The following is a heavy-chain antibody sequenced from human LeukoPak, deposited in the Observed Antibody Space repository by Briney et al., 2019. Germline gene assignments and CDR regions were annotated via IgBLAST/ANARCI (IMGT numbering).Heavy chain of an antibody. D-gene: IGHD3-16*01. J-gene: IGHJ4*02. CDR2: IKQDGSEK. Sequence: GGSLRLSCTVSGFTFGDYTMSWVRQAPGKGLEWVANIKQDGSEKYYVDSVKGRFTISRDNAKNSLYLQMNSLRAEDTAVYYCARGDYSYWGQGTLVTVSS. CDR3: ARGDYSY. V-gene: IGHV3-7*01. CDR1: GFTFGDYT.